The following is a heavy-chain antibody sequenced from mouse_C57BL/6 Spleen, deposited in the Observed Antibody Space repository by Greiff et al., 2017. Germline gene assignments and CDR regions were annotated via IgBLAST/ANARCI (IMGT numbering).Heavy chain of an antibody. CDR3: ARWGYDYEVAY. D-gene: IGHD2-4*01. Sequence: QVQLQQSGPELVKPGASVKISCKASGYAFSSSWMNWVKQRPGKGLEWIGRIYPGDGDTNYNGKFKGKATLTADKSSSTAYMQLSSLTSEDSAVYFCARWGYDYEVAYWGQGTLVTVSA. CDR2: IYPGDGDT. J-gene: IGHJ3*01. CDR1: GYAFSSSW. V-gene: IGHV1-82*01.